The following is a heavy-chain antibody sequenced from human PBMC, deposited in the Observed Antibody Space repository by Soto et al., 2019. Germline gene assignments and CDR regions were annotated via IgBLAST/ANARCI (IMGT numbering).Heavy chain of an antibody. Sequence: EVQLVESGGGLVRPGGSLRLSCAASGFTFSSYWMHWVRQAPGKGLVWVSRINYDGTSATYADSVKGRFTISRDNAKNTLYLQMNSLRAEDTSVYYWARGQPGYYFDFWGQGILVTVAP. CDR1: GFTFSSYW. CDR2: INYDGTSA. V-gene: IGHV3-74*01. CDR3: ARGQPGYYFDF. D-gene: IGHD3-9*01. J-gene: IGHJ4*02.